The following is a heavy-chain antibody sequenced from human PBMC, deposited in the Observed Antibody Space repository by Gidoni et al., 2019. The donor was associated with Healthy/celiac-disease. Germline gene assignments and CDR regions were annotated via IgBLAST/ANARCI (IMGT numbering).Heavy chain of an antibody. CDR3: ARDGPIVGATRLYYYGMDV. J-gene: IGHJ6*02. CDR2: ISSSSSYI. D-gene: IGHD1-26*01. CDR1: GFTFSSYS. Sequence: EVQLVESGGGLVKPGGSLRLSCAASGFTFSSYSVNWVRQAPGKGLGWVSSISSSSSYIYYADSVKGRFTISRDNAKNSLYLQMNSLRAEDTAVYYCARDGPIVGATRLYYYGMDVWGQGTTVTVSS. V-gene: IGHV3-21*01.